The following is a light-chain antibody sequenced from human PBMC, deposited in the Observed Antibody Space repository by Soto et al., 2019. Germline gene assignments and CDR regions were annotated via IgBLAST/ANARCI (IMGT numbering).Light chain of an antibody. CDR3: SSYTTTFTQV. V-gene: IGLV2-14*01. CDR2: EVT. Sequence: QSALTQPASVSGSPGQSITISCTGTSSDVGGYNYVSWYQQHPGEVPKLLISEVTNRPSGISNRFSGSKSGNTASLTTSGLQAEDEADYYCSSYTTTFTQVFGTGTKVTVL. CDR1: SSDVGGYNY. J-gene: IGLJ1*01.